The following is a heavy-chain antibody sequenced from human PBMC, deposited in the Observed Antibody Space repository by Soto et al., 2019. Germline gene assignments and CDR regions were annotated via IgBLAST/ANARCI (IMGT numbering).Heavy chain of an antibody. CDR2: ISYDGSNK. J-gene: IGHJ6*02. CDR3: AKDASTYYDFWTWNYYGMDV. V-gene: IGHV3-30*18. D-gene: IGHD3-3*01. Sequence: QVQLVESGGGVVQPGRSLRLSCAASGFTFSSYGMHWVRQAPGKGLEWVAVISYDGSNKYYADSVKGRFTISRDNSKNTLYLQMNSLRAEDTAVYYCAKDASTYYDFWTWNYYGMDVWGQGTTVTVSS. CDR1: GFTFSSYG.